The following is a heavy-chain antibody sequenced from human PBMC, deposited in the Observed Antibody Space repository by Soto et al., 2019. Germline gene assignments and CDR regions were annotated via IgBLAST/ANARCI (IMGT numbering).Heavy chain of an antibody. V-gene: IGHV2-70*04. CDR1: GFSLSTSGVR. Sequence: SGPTLVNPTQTLTLTCTFSGFSLSTSGVRVNWSRQPPGKALEWLARIDWDDDKFYSTSLKTRLTISKDTSKNQVVLTMTNMDPVDTXTYYCARARDYYYGMDVWGQGTTVTVSS. CDR2: IDWDDDK. J-gene: IGHJ6*02. CDR3: ARARDYYYGMDV.